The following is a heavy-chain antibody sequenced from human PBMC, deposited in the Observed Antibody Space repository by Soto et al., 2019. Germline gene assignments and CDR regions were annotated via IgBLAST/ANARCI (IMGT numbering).Heavy chain of an antibody. D-gene: IGHD5-12*01. CDR3: ARATRGYSGYDKRSLYYYYYVDV. V-gene: IGHV4-34*01. J-gene: IGHJ6*03. CDR1: GGSFSGYY. CDR2: INHSGST. Sequence: SETLSLTCAVYGGSFSGYYWSWIRQPPGKGLEWIGEINHSGSTNYNPSLKSRVTISVDTSKNQFSLKLSSVTAADTAVYYCARATRGYSGYDKRSLYYYYYVDVWGKGTTVTVSS.